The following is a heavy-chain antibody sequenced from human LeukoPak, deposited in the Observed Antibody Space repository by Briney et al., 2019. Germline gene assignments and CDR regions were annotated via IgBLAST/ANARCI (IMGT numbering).Heavy chain of an antibody. Sequence: GGSLRLSCAASGFTFTTYTMNWVRQAPGKGLEWVSSISSSSSYIYYADSVKGRFTISRDNAKNSLYLQMNSLRAEDTAVYYCARVGGYCSSTSCYDWGQGTLVTVSS. CDR3: ARVGGYCSSTSCYD. CDR2: ISSSSSYI. D-gene: IGHD2-2*01. V-gene: IGHV3-21*01. CDR1: GFTFTTYT. J-gene: IGHJ4*02.